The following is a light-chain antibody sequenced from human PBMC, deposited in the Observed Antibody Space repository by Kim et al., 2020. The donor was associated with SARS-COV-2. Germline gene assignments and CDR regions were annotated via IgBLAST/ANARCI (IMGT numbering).Light chain of an antibody. CDR3: TSYAGSHNLV. V-gene: IGLV2-8*01. Sequence: QSVTISCTGTSSDVGGYNYVSWYQQHQGKAPKLMIYEVTKRPSGVPDRFSGSKSGNTASLTVSGLQAEDEADYYCTSYAGSHNLVFGGGTQLTVL. J-gene: IGLJ2*01. CDR2: EVT. CDR1: SSDVGGYNY.